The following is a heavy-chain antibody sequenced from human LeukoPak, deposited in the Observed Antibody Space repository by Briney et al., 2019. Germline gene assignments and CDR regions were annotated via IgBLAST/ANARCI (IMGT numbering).Heavy chain of an antibody. CDR2: IYYSGST. CDR3: AGTPNWFDP. J-gene: IGHJ5*02. V-gene: IGHV4-59*01. CDR1: GGSISTYY. Sequence: SETLSLTCTVSGGSISTYYWSWIRQPPGKGLEWMGYIYYSGSTNYNPSLKSRVTISVDTSKNQFSLKLSSVTAADTAVYYCAGTPNWFDPWGQGTLVTVSS. D-gene: IGHD2-15*01.